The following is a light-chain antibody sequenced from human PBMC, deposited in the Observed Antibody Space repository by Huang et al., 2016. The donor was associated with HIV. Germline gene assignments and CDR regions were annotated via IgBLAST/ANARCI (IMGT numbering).Light chain of an antibody. CDR2: KAA. CDR3: QRYNAYPWT. CDR1: QSITWW. V-gene: IGKV1-5*03. J-gene: IGKJ1*01. Sequence: DIQMTQSPSTLSASIGDRVTSTCRASQSITWWLAWYQQKPGKAPKVLIYKAASLESRVPSRFNGSGSGKEFTLTISSLQPDDFATYYCQRYNAYPWTFGQGTKVEI.